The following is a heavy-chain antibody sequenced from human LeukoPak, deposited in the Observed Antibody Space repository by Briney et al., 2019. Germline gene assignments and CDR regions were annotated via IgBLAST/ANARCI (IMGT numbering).Heavy chain of an antibody. CDR1: GFTLSTSW. CDR3: ASEGGSVAPNYFNY. J-gene: IGHJ4*02. CDR2: IKQDGREI. D-gene: IGHD3-16*01. Sequence: GGSLRLSCAASGFTLSTSWMSWVRQAPGKGLEWVANIKQDGREIYYADSVKGRFTISRDNAKNSLYLQMNSLRDEDTAVYYCASEGGSVAPNYFNYWGQGTLVTVSS. V-gene: IGHV3-7*01.